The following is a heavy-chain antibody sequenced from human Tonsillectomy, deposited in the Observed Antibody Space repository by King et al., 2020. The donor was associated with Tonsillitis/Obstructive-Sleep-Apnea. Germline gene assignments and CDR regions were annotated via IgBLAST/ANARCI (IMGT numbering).Heavy chain of an antibody. V-gene: IGHV4-59*08. J-gene: IGHJ3*01. Sequence: VQLQESGPGLVKPSETLSLTCTASGGSISRDYWSWVRQPPGKALEWIGDIHYSGTTNYNPSLKSRVILSVDTSKNQFSLRLNSVTAADTAVYYCARRAVTTWDDVFDLWGQGTMVTVAS. CDR3: ARRAVTTWDDVFDL. CDR2: IHYSGTT. CDR1: GGSISRDY. D-gene: IGHD4-17*01.